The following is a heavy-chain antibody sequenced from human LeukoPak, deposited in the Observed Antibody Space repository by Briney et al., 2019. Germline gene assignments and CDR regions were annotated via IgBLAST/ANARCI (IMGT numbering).Heavy chain of an antibody. V-gene: IGHV3-7*01. Sequence: GGSLRLPCATSGFTFSNFWMSWVRQAPGKGLEWVANIKQDGSEKYYVDSVKGRFTISRDNAKNSLYLQMNSLRAEDTAVYYCANGDGFDYWGQGTLVTVSS. CDR1: GFTFSNFW. CDR3: ANGDGFDY. J-gene: IGHJ4*02. CDR2: IKQDGSEK. D-gene: IGHD5-24*01.